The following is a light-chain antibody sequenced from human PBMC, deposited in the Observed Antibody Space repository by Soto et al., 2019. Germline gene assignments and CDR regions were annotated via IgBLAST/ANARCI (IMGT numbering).Light chain of an antibody. V-gene: IGKV1-12*01. CDR1: QDISGW. CDR2: AAS. J-gene: IGKJ5*01. Sequence: DIQMTQSPSSVSASVGDRVTITCRASQDISGWLAWYLQKPGRAPKLLIYAASSLQSGVPTRFAGNGSVTSFTLTITSLQPEDFATYYCLQADTFPITFCQGTRLEI. CDR3: LQADTFPIT.